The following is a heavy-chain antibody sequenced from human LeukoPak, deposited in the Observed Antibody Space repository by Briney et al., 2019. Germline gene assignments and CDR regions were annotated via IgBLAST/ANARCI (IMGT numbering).Heavy chain of an antibody. CDR1: GYTFTSYY. V-gene: IGHV1-46*01. Sequence: ASVRVSCKASGYTFTSYYMHWARQAPGQGLEWMGIINPSGGSTSYAQKFQGRVTMTRDTSTSTVYMELSSLRSEDTAVYYCARDLPDMVMTGYRYYYYYGMDVWGKGTTVTVSS. CDR3: ARDLPDMVMTGYRYYYYYGMDV. D-gene: IGHD3-9*01. J-gene: IGHJ6*04. CDR2: INPSGGST.